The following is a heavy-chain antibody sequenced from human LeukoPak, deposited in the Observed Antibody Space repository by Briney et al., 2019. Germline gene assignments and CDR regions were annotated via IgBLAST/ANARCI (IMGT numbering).Heavy chain of an antibody. V-gene: IGHV3-7*02. CDR2: IKQDGSEK. CDR3: ARGIWFGTFDY. J-gene: IGHJ4*02. Sequence: GGSLRLSCVASGFTFSNYWMSWVRQSPGKGLEWVANIKQDGSEKYYVDSVKGRFTISRDNAGNSLYLQMSSLRAEDTAVYYCARGIWFGTFDYWGQGTLVTVSS. CDR1: GFTFSNYW. D-gene: IGHD3-10*01.